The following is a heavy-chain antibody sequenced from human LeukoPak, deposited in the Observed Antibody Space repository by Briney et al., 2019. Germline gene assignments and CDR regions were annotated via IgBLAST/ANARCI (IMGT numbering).Heavy chain of an antibody. CDR2: IWYDGSNK. CDR3: ARDGSRGGNYFDY. CDR1: GFTFSNYG. V-gene: IGHV3-33*01. D-gene: IGHD1-26*01. J-gene: IGHJ4*02. Sequence: GGSLRLSCAASGFTFSNYGMHWVRQAPGKGLEWVAVIWYDGSNKYYADSVKGRFTISRDNSKNTLYLQMNSLRAEDTAVYYCARDGSRGGNYFDYWGQGTLVTVSS.